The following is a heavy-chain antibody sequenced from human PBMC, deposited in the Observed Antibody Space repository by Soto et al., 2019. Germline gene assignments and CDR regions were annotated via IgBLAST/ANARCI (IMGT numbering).Heavy chain of an antibody. CDR1: GGSISSLTYY. J-gene: IGHJ5*02. V-gene: IGHV4-39*01. CDR3: ARRERYYGSPGWFDP. CDR2: VYYNENT. D-gene: IGHD3-10*01. Sequence: LSLTCTVSGGSISSLTYYWGWIRHPPGKGLEWIGTVYYNENTYYNPSLKGRVTISVDTAKNQFSLNLRSVTAADTAIYFCARRERYYGSPGWFDPWGQGTLVTVSS.